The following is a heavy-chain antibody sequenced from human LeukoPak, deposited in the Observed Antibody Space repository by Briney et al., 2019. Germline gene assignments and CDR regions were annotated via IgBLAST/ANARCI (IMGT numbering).Heavy chain of an antibody. CDR3: AKDRRYNWNDDYYYYGMDV. CDR1: GFTFSSYA. D-gene: IGHD1-1*01. Sequence: GGSLRLSCAASGFTFSSYAMSWVRQAPGKGLEWVSAISGSGGSTYYADSVKGRFTISRDNSKNTLYLQMNSLRAEDTAVYYCAKDRRYNWNDDYYYYGMDVWGQGTTVTVSS. CDR2: ISGSGGST. V-gene: IGHV3-23*01. J-gene: IGHJ6*02.